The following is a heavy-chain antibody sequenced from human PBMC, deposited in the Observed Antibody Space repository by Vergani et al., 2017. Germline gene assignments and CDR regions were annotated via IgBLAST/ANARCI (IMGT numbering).Heavy chain of an antibody. V-gene: IGHV1-18*04. J-gene: IGHJ6*03. CDR3: ARYRRGDYYDYYMDV. CDR1: GYTFTSYY. CDR2: ISAYYGNT. D-gene: IGHD3-10*01. Sequence: QVPLVQSGAEVKKPGASVKVSCKASGYTFTSYYMHWVRQAPGQGLEWMGWISAYYGNTNYAQKLQGRVTMTTDTSTSTAYMELRSLRSDDTAVYYGARYRRGDYYDYYMDVWGKGTTVTVSS.